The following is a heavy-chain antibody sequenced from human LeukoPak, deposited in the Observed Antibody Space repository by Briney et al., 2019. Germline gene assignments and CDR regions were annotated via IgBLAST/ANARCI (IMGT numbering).Heavy chain of an antibody. V-gene: IGHV3-48*03. J-gene: IGHJ4*02. D-gene: IGHD6-19*01. CDR2: IGSSGTTR. Sequence: PGGSLRLSCAVSGFPFSIYEMNWVRQAPGKGLEWVSNIGSSGTTRYYADSVKGRFSISRDNAKNSLYLQMNSLRVEDTGVYYSALLAVASDFDYWGQGALVTVSS. CDR3: ALLAVASDFDY. CDR1: GFPFSIYE.